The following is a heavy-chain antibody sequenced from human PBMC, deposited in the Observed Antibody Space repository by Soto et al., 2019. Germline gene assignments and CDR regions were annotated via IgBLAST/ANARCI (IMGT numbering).Heavy chain of an antibody. CDR2: IYHSGST. CDR1: GGSISSGGYS. J-gene: IGHJ4*02. CDR3: AGAPGIAAAGGGGFDY. V-gene: IGHV4-30-2*01. D-gene: IGHD6-13*01. Sequence: SETLSLTCAVSGGSISSGGYSWSWIRQPPGKGLEWIGYIYHSGSTYYNPSLKSRVTISVDRSKNQFSLKLSSVTAADTAVYYCAGAPGIAAAGGGGFDYWGQGTLVTVSS.